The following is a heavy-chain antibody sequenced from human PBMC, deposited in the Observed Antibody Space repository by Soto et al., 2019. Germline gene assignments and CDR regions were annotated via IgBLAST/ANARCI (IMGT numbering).Heavy chain of an antibody. Sequence: GASVKVSCKASGYTFTSYGISWVRQAPGQGLEWMGWISAYNGNTNYAQKLQGRVTMTTDTSTSTAYMELRSLRSDDTAVYYRVFYRDGYNPSYWGQGTLVTVSS. CDR2: ISAYNGNT. D-gene: IGHD5-12*01. CDR3: VFYRDGYNPSY. CDR1: GYTFTSYG. J-gene: IGHJ4*02. V-gene: IGHV1-18*01.